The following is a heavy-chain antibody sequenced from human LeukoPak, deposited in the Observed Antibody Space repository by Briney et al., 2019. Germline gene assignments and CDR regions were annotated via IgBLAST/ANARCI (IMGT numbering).Heavy chain of an antibody. V-gene: IGHV1-2*02. CDR1: GYTFTGYY. Sequence: ASVKVSCKASGYTFTGYYMHWVRQAPGQGLEWMGWINPNSGGTNYAQKFQGSVTMTRDTSISTAYMELSRLRSDDTAVYYCARGSSLLHKFAIDYWGQGTLVTVSS. CDR2: INPNSGGT. D-gene: IGHD2-15*01. J-gene: IGHJ4*02. CDR3: ARGSSLLHKFAIDY.